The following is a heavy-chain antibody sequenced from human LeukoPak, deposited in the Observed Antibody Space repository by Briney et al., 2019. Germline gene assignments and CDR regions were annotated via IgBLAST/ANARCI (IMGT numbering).Heavy chain of an antibody. CDR1: GFSFSRSW. CDR2: INPDGNEK. V-gene: IGHV3-7*01. CDR3: AAWYSETTQEHNS. J-gene: IGHJ4*02. D-gene: IGHD2-21*01. Sequence: GGSLRLSCAASGFSFSRSWMNWVRQTPGKELEWVANINPDGNEKSYVDSVRGRFTISGDNAEASLFLQMNSLRAEDTALYYCAAWYSETTQEHNSWGQGTLVTVSS.